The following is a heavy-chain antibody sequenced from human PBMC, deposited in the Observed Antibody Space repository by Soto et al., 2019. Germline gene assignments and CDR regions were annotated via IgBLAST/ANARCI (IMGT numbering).Heavy chain of an antibody. CDR2: INNDGTST. CDR1: GFTFSSQW. V-gene: IGHV3-74*01. CDR3: ASWRGGYTYGLDH. Sequence: GGSLRLFCAASGFTFSSQWLHWVRQAPGKGLVWISRINNDGTSTNYADSVKGRFTVSRDNAKKTMSLQMNSLRAEDTAVYYCASWRGGYTYGLDHWGQGTPVTVSS. J-gene: IGHJ4*02. D-gene: IGHD5-18*01.